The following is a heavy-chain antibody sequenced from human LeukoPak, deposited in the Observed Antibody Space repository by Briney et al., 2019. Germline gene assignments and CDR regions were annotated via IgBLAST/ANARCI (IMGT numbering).Heavy chain of an antibody. CDR3: ARGSGTYDF. J-gene: IGHJ4*02. CDR1: GFIFSACA. Sequence: GGSLRLSCAASGFIFSACAMNWVRQAPGKGLEWVSYISTSTSTIYYADSVKGRFTISRDNAKNSLYLQMNSLRVEDTAVYYCARGSGTYDFWGQGTLVTASS. CDR2: ISTSTSTI. V-gene: IGHV3-48*01. D-gene: IGHD1-26*01.